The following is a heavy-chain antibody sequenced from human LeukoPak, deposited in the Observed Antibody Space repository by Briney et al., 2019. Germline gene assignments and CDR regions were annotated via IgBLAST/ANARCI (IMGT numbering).Heavy chain of an antibody. CDR2: INPNSGGT. CDR1: GYTFTGYY. J-gene: IGHJ6*03. V-gene: IGHV1-2*02. Sequence: ASVNLCLKASGYTFTGYYMHWVRQAPGQGLEWMGWINPNSGGTNYAQKFQGRVTMTRDTSITTAYMELSRLRSDNTAVYYCARDWTEDYSKSYYYYYMDVWGKGTTVTVSS. CDR3: ARDWTEDYSKSYYYYYMDV. D-gene: IGHD4-11*01.